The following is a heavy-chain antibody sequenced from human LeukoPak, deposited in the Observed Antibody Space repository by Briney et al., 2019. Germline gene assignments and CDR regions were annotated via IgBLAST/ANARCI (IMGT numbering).Heavy chain of an antibody. Sequence: SETLSLTCTVSGSSLSSYYWSWIRQPPGKGLEWIGYIYYSGSTNYNPSLKSRVTISVDTSKNQFSLKLSSVTAADTAVYYCARQGRGSTGYYRWGQGTLGTVSS. CDR1: GSSLSSYY. D-gene: IGHD3-9*01. J-gene: IGHJ5*02. CDR3: ARQGRGSTGYYR. CDR2: IYYSGST. V-gene: IGHV4-59*08.